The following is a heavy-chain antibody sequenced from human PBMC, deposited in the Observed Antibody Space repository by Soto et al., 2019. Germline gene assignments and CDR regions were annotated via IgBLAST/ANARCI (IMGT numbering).Heavy chain of an antibody. Sequence: LSLTCSISGDSVSSNSASWNWIRQSPSRGLEWLGRTYYRSKWYNDYAVSVKSRITINPDTSKNQFSLQLNSVTPEDTAVYYCAREGHYSSSWYWNWFDPWGQGTLVTSPQ. CDR1: GDSVSSNSAS. V-gene: IGHV6-1*01. J-gene: IGHJ5*02. D-gene: IGHD6-13*01. CDR3: AREGHYSSSWYWNWFDP. CDR2: TYYRSKWYN.